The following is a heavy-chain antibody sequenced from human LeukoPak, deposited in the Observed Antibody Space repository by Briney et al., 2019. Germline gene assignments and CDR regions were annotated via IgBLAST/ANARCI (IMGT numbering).Heavy chain of an antibody. V-gene: IGHV3-33*01. J-gene: IGHJ4*02. CDR3: ARGSGAAAGAFDY. CDR1: GFTFRSYG. D-gene: IGHD6-13*01. CDR2: VWYDGNNK. Sequence: PGGSLRLSCAASGFTFRSYGMHWVRQAPGKGREWVAIVWYDGNNKYYADSVKGRFTVSRDNSKDTVSLQLNSLRVEDTAVYYCARGSGAAAGAFDYWGQGTLVTVPS.